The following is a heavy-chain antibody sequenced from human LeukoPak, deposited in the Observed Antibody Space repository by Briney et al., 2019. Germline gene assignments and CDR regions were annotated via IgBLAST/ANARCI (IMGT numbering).Heavy chain of an antibody. D-gene: IGHD6-19*01. V-gene: IGHV1-2*04. CDR2: INPNSGGT. Sequence: ASVKVSCKASGYTFTGYYMHRVRQAPGQGLEWMGWINPNSGGTNYAQKFQGWVTMTRDTSISTAYMELSRLRSDDTAVYYCAREDEFSSGTDYWGQGTLVTVSS. CDR1: GYTFTGYY. CDR3: AREDEFSSGTDY. J-gene: IGHJ4*02.